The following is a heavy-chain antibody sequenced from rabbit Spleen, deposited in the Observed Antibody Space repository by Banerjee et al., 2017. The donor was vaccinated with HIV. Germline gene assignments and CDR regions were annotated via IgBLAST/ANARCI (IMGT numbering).Heavy chain of an antibody. CDR1: GFSFSSSHY. CDR3: ARLGHADYPYAYGLKL. J-gene: IGHJ4*01. V-gene: IGHV1S40*01. CDR2: IYTGSSGST. Sequence: QSLEESGGDLVKPGASLTLTCTASGFSFSSSHYMCWVRQAPGKGLEWIACIYTGSSGSTYYASWAKGRFTISKTSSTTVNLQMTSLTAADTATYFCARLGHADYPYAYGLKLWGPGTLVTVS. D-gene: IGHD6-1*01.